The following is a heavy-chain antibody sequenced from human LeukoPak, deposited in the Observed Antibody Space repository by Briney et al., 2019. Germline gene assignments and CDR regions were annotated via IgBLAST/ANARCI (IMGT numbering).Heavy chain of an antibody. CDR2: ISYDGSNK. J-gene: IGHJ4*02. V-gene: IGHV3-30*03. CDR3: ARDPRIVGALDY. Sequence: GGSLRLSCAASGFTFSSYGMHWVRQAPGKGLEWVAVISYDGSNKYYADSVKGRFTISRDNSKNTLYLQMNSLRAEDTAVYYCARDPRIVGALDYWGQGTLVTVSS. D-gene: IGHD1-26*01. CDR1: GFTFSSYG.